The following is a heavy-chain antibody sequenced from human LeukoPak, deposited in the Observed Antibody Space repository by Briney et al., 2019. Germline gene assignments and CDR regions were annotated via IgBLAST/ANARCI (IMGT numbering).Heavy chain of an antibody. CDR3: ARDSGRFDVFDI. J-gene: IGHJ3*02. CDR2: IYSDGRT. D-gene: IGHD3-10*01. CDR1: GFTVSTNY. V-gene: IGHV3-53*01. Sequence: GGSLRLSCAASGFTVSTNYMSWVRQAPGKGLEWVSVIYSDGRTYYADSVKSRFTISRDNSKNTLYLQLNTLRAEDTAVYYCARDSGRFDVFDIWGQGTMVTVSS.